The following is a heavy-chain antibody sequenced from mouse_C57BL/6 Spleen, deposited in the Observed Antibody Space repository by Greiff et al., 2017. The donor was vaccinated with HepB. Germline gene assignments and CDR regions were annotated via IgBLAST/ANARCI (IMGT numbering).Heavy chain of an antibody. D-gene: IGHD1-2*01. Sequence: QVQLQQPGAELVRPGTSVKLSCKASGYTFTSYWMHWVKQRPGQGLEWIGVIDPSDSYTNYNQKFKGKATLTVDTSSSTAYMQLSSLTSEDSAVYYCARELRRRGYWYFDGWGTGTTVTVSS. J-gene: IGHJ1*03. V-gene: IGHV1-59*01. CDR3: ARELRRRGYWYFDG. CDR1: GYTFTSYW. CDR2: IDPSDSYT.